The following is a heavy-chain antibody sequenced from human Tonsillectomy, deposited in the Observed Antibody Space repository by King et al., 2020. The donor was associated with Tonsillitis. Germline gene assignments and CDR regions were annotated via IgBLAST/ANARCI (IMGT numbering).Heavy chain of an antibody. J-gene: IGHJ4*02. D-gene: IGHD3-16*01. V-gene: IGHV3-15*01. CDR1: GFTFSNAW. CDR3: TTGLMH. CDR2: VKSKSDGGTT. Sequence: VQLVESGGGLVKPGGSLGLSCAASGFTFSNAWMSWVRQAPGKGLEWVGRVKSKSDGGTTNYAEPVQGRFTISRDDSKNTVYLQMNSLKSEDTAVYYCTTGLMHWGQGTLVTVSS.